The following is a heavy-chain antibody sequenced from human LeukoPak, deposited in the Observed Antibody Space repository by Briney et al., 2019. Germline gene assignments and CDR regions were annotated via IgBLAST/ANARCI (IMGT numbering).Heavy chain of an antibody. V-gene: IGHV3-23*01. CDR1: GFTFSTYA. CDR2: ITSSGYDT. Sequence: GGSLRLSCAASGFTFSTYAISWVRQAPGKGLELVSSITSSGYDTYYRDSVKGRFTISRDNSENTLYLQMNSLRPEDTAMYYCAKDSRETLAGTEDYWGRGTLVTVSS. J-gene: IGHJ4*02. CDR3: AKDSRETLAGTEDY. D-gene: IGHD6-19*01.